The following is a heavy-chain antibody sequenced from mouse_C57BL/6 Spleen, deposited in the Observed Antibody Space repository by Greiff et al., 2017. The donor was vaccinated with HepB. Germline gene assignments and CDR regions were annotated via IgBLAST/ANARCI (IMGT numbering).Heavy chain of an antibody. V-gene: IGHV1-52*01. CDR1: GYTFTSYW. D-gene: IGHD2-3*01. CDR3: ARRDDGYYYCDY. CDR2: IDPSDSET. Sequence: VQLQQPGAELVRPGSSVKLSCKASGYTFTSYWMHWVKQRPIQGLEWIGNIDPSDSETHYNQKFKDKATLTVDKSSSTAYMQLSSLTSEDSAVYYCARRDDGYYYCDYWGQGTTLTVSS. J-gene: IGHJ2*01.